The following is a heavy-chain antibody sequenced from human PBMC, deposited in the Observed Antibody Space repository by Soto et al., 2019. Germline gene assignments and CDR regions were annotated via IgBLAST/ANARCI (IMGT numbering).Heavy chain of an antibody. V-gene: IGHV3-30*18. CDR1: GFTFSSYG. CDR2: ISSDGNTK. CDR3: AKEVAVAGDFDY. Sequence: GGSLRLSCVASGFTFSSYGIHCVRQTSGKGLEWVAVISSDGNTKYYADSVKGRFTISRDNSKNTLYLQMDSLRPEDTAVYYCAKEVAVAGDFDYWGLGTLVTVSS. D-gene: IGHD6-19*01. J-gene: IGHJ4*01.